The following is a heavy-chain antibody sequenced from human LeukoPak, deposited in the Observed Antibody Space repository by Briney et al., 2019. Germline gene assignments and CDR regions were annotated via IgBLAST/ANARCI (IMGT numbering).Heavy chain of an antibody. V-gene: IGHV3-7*01. J-gene: IGHJ6*03. Sequence: GGSLRLSCAASGFTFSSYGMHWVRQAPGKGLEWVANIKQDGSEKYYVDSVKGRFTISRDNAKNSLYLQMNSLRAEDTAVYYCARVVVVVAATGYYYYMDVWGKGTTVTVSS. CDR3: ARVVVVVAATGYYYYMDV. CDR1: GFTFSSYG. D-gene: IGHD2-15*01. CDR2: IKQDGSEK.